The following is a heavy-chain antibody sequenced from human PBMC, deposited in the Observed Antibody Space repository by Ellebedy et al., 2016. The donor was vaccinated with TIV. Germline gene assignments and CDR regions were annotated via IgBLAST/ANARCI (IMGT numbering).Heavy chain of an antibody. V-gene: IGHV3-7*01. D-gene: IGHD2-2*02. J-gene: IGHJ4*02. CDR1: GFTFSNYW. CDR3: ARSPYTGYLDLGFDY. Sequence: PGGSLRLSCAASGFTFSNYWMSRVRQAPGKGLEWVANIKQDGSETYYVDSVKGRFTISRDNAKNSLYLQMNSLRADDTAVYYCARSPYTGYLDLGFDYWGQGSLVTVSS. CDR2: IKQDGSET.